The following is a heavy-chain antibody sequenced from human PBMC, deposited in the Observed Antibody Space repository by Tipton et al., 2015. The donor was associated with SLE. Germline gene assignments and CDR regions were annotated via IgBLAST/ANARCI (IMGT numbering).Heavy chain of an antibody. J-gene: IGHJ6*03. CDR2: IYYNGST. D-gene: IGHD2-2*02. Sequence: TLSLTCTVSGGSISSGSNYWSWIRQPPGKGLEWIGYIYYNGSTNYNPSLKSRVTISVDTSKNQFSLKLSSVTAADTAVYYCARYCSSTICYSYYYMDVWGKGTTVTVSS. V-gene: IGHV4-61*01. CDR1: GGSISSGSNY. CDR3: ARYCSSTICYSYYYMDV.